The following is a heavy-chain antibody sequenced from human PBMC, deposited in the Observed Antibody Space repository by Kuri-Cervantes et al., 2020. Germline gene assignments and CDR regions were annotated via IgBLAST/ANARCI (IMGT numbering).Heavy chain of an antibody. Sequence: GSLRLSCTVSGGSISSYYWSWIRQPAGKGLEWIGRIYTSGSTNYNPSLKSRVTMSVDTSKNQFSLKLSSVTAADTAVYYCARDRERRWLQLGAFDIWGQGTMVTVSS. CDR2: IYTSGST. D-gene: IGHD5-24*01. CDR1: GGSISSYY. V-gene: IGHV4-4*07. J-gene: IGHJ3*02. CDR3: ARDRERRWLQLGAFDI.